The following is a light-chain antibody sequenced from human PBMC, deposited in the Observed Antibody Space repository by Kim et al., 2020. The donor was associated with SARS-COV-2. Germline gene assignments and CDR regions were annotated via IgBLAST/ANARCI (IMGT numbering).Light chain of an antibody. CDR2: SNN. Sequence: QSVLTQPPSASGTPGQRVTISCSGSSSNIGSNNVVWYQQLPGGAPNLLIYSNNQRPSGIPDRFSGSRSGTSASLAISGLQSGDEADYYCAVWDDSLKQGVFGGGTQLNVL. V-gene: IGLV1-44*01. J-gene: IGLJ3*02. CDR1: SSNIGSNN. CDR3: AVWDDSLKQGV.